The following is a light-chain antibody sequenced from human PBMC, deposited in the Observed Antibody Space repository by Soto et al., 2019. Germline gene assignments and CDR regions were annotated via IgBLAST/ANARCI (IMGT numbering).Light chain of an antibody. Sequence: DIQMTQSPRSLSASVGDRVTITCRASQGISNYLAWYQQKPGKVPKLLIYGASTLQSGVPSRFSGSGSGTDFTLSISSLQTEDVATYYCLKHNSAPLTFGGGTKVEIK. J-gene: IGKJ4*01. CDR2: GAS. CDR1: QGISNY. CDR3: LKHNSAPLT. V-gene: IGKV1-27*01.